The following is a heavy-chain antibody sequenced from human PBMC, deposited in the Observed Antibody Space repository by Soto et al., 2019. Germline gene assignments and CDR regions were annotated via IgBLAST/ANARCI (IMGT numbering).Heavy chain of an antibody. CDR2: ISSQSGDT. J-gene: IGHJ4*02. Sequence: APVKATCKASRYTFTDYYMHWVRQAPGQGLEWMGWISSQSGDTNNGQNFQDGVTMTSHTSISTAYMDLSRLKSDATALYFCARGPPLRYFDTHGYFDYWGQGAPVTVSP. V-gene: IGHV1-2*02. D-gene: IGHD3-9*01. CDR1: RYTFTDYY. CDR3: ARGPPLRYFDTHGYFDY.